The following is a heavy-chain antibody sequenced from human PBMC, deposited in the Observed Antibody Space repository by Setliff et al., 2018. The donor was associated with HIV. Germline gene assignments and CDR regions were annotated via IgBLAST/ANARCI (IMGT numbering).Heavy chain of an antibody. CDR2: IYDSGAS. V-gene: IGHV4-4*07. J-gene: IGHJ5*02. CDR3: ARDRHYYGSGSYGP. Sequence: SETLSLTCTVSGGSFNNYHWSWIRQPAGKGLEWIGRIYDSGASNYKPSLKSRVTMSIDKSNNQFSLYLTSVTAADTAIYYCARDRHYYGSGSYGPWGQGILVTVS. CDR1: GGSFNNYH. D-gene: IGHD3-10*01.